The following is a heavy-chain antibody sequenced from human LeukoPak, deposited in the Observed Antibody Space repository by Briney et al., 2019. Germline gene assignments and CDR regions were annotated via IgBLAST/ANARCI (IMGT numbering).Heavy chain of an antibody. CDR3: ARERISFSGVVITTGNFDY. CDR1: GGSISSSSYY. Sequence: SETLSLTCTVSGGSISSSSYYWGWIRQPPGKGLEWIGSIYYSGSTYYNPSLKSRVTISVDTSKNQFSLKLSSVAAADTAVYYCARERISFSGVVITTGNFDYWGQGTLVTVSS. CDR2: IYYSGST. J-gene: IGHJ4*02. V-gene: IGHV4-39*07. D-gene: IGHD3-3*01.